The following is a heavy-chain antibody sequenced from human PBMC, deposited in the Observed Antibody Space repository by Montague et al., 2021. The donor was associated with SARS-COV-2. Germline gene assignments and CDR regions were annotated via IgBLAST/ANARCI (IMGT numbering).Heavy chain of an antibody. CDR2: ISISDGNT. Sequence: SLRLSCAASGFTFSSYAMSWVRQAPGKGLEWVSTISISDGNTYYADSVKGRFTISRDKSKNTLYLQMNSLRAEDTGVYYCAKDRQLVGDDAFDIWGQGTMVTVSS. CDR1: GFTFSSYA. D-gene: IGHD6-13*01. J-gene: IGHJ3*02. V-gene: IGHV3-23*01. CDR3: AKDRQLVGDDAFDI.